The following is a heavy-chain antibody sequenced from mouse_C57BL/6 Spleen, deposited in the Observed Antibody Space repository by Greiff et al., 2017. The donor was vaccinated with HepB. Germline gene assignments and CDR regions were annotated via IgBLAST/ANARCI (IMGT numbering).Heavy chain of an antibody. CDR3: ARFYDGYFDD. V-gene: IGHV7-3*01. D-gene: IGHD2-3*01. CDR2: IRNKANGYTT. Sequence: EVQRVESGGGLVQPGGSLSLSCAASGFTFTDYYMSWVRQPPGKALEWLGFIRNKANGYTTEYSASVKGRFTISRDNSQSILYLQMNALRAEDSATYYCARFYDGYFDDWGQGTTLTVSS. CDR1: GFTFTDYY. J-gene: IGHJ2*01.